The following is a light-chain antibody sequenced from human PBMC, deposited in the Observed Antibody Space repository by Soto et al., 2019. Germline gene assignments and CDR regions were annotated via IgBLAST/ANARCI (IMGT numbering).Light chain of an antibody. CDR2: AAS. J-gene: IGKJ4*01. CDR3: QQLSSYPST. V-gene: IGKV1-9*01. CDR1: QGIGSY. Sequence: IQLTQSPSSLSASVGDRVTITCRASQGIGSYLAWYQQKPGEAPKLLIYAASNLQSGVPSRFSGSGSGTDFARTISSLQAEDLATYYCQQLSSYPSTFGGGTKVEIK.